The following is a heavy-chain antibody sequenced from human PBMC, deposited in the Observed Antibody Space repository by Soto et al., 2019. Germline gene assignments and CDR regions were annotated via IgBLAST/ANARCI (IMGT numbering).Heavy chain of an antibody. V-gene: IGHV3-11*01. CDR2: ISSSGSTI. Sequence: GGSLRLSCAASGFTFSDYYMSWIRQAPGKGLEWVSYISSSGSTIYYADSVKGRFTISRDNAKNSLYLQMNSLRAEDTAVYYCARDSNFWSGYPPDAFDIWGQGTMVTVSS. CDR3: ARDSNFWSGYPPDAFDI. CDR1: GFTFSDYY. J-gene: IGHJ3*02. D-gene: IGHD3-3*01.